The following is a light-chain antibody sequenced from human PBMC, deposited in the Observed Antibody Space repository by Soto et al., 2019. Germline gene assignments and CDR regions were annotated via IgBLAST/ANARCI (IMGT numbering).Light chain of an antibody. V-gene: IGLV4-60*02. Sequence: QSVLTQPSSASASLGSSVKLTCTLSSGHSTYIIAWHQQQPGKAPRYLMKVESTGTYNKGSGVPDRFSGSSSGADRYLTISNLQFEDEADYYCETWDSNTRVFGGGTQLTVL. CDR3: ETWDSNTRV. CDR2: VESTGTY. CDR1: SGHSTYI. J-gene: IGLJ3*02.